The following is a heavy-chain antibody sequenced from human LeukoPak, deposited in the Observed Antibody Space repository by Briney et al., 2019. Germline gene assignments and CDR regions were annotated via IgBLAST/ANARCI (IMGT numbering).Heavy chain of an antibody. J-gene: IGHJ4*02. Sequence: SETLSLTCAVYGGSFSGYYWSWIRQPPGKGLEWIGEINHSGSTNYNPSLKSRVTISVDTSKNQFSLKLSSVAAADTAVYYCARMNLFDYWGQGTLVTVSS. CDR3: ARMNLFDY. V-gene: IGHV4-34*01. CDR1: GGSFSGYY. CDR2: INHSGST. D-gene: IGHD1-14*01.